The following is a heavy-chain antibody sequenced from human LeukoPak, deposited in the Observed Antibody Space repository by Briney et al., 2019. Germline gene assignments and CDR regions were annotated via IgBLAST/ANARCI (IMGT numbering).Heavy chain of an antibody. V-gene: IGHV4-34*01. CDR3: ARVVYDSSGYKFDY. D-gene: IGHD3-22*01. CDR2: INHSGST. CDR1: GWSFSGYY. J-gene: IGHJ4*02. Sequence: PSETLSLTCAVYGWSFSGYYWSWIRQPPGKGLEWIGEINHSGSTNYNASLKSRVTISVDTSKNQFSLKLRSVTAADTAVYYCARVVYDSSGYKFDYWGQGTLVTVSS.